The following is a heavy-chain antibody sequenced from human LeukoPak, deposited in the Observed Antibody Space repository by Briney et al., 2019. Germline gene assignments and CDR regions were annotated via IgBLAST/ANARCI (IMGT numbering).Heavy chain of an antibody. CDR2: FDPEDGET. D-gene: IGHD1-1*01. CDR3: ATRTTGTTDAFDI. J-gene: IGHJ3*02. Sequence: ASVRVSCKVFGYTLTELPIHWVRQAPGKGLEWVGGFDPEDGETTYAQKFQGRVTMTEDTSTDTAYMEVSGLRSEDTAVYYCATRTTGTTDAFDIWGQGTMVTVSS. V-gene: IGHV1-24*01. CDR1: GYTLTELP.